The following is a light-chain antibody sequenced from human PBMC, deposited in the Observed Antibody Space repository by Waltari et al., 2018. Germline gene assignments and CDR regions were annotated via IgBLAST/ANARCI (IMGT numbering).Light chain of an antibody. CDR2: ATS. CDR1: TGPVTRGHY. Sequence: QAVVTQEPSLTVSPGGTVTPPCASSTGPVTRGHYPYWFQQKPGQAPRTLIYATSNKHSWTPVRFSGSLLGGKAALTLSGAQPEDEADYYCLISFGGAEEIFGGGTKLTVL. V-gene: IGLV7-46*01. CDR3: LISFGGAEEI. J-gene: IGLJ2*01.